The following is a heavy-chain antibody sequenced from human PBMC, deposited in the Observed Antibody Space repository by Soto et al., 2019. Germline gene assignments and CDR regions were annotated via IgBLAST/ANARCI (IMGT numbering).Heavy chain of an antibody. V-gene: IGHV1-3*01. CDR2: INAGNGNT. CDR1: GYTFTSYA. Sequence: ASVKVSCKASGYTFTSYAMHWVRQAPGQRLEWMGWINAGNGNTKYSQKFQGRVTITRDTSASTAYMELSSLRSEDTAVYYCARDGWKYSRSWFYYYYYGMDVWGQGPTVKVSS. D-gene: IGHD6-13*01. CDR3: ARDGWKYSRSWFYYYYYGMDV. J-gene: IGHJ6*02.